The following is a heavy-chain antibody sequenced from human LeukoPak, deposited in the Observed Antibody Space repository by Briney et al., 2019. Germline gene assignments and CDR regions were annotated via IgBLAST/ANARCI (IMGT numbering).Heavy chain of an antibody. D-gene: IGHD5-18*01. V-gene: IGHV2-5*02. CDR1: GFSLTTSGLA. Sequence: SGPTLGKPTQTLTLTCTFSGFSLTTSGLAVGWIRQPPGKALEWLALIYWDDDRRYTPSLKSRLTITKDTSKNQVVLTMTNMDPVDTATYYCAHRGYSYGNYYFDYWGQGTLVTVSS. CDR2: IYWDDDR. J-gene: IGHJ4*02. CDR3: AHRGYSYGNYYFDY.